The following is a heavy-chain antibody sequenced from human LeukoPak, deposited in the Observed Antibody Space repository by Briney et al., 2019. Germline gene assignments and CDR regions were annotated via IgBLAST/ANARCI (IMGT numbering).Heavy chain of an antibody. CDR3: ARDPDDRSGLDAFET. J-gene: IGHJ3*02. Sequence: GGSLRLSCAASGFSVSNNYMNWVCQASGKGLEWVSVMHSDGRTFYADSVKGRFTVSRDKSKNMFYLQMDSLRAEDTAVYYCARDPDDRSGLDAFETWGQGTKVTVS. CDR2: MHSDGRT. D-gene: IGHD3-22*01. V-gene: IGHV3-53*01. CDR1: GFSVSNNY.